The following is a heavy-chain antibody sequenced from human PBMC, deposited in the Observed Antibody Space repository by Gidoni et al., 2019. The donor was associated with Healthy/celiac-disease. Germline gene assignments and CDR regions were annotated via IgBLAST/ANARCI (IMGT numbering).Heavy chain of an antibody. J-gene: IGHJ4*02. CDR2: IIPIFGTA. CDR1: GGTFSSYA. V-gene: IGHV1-69*01. Sequence: VQLVQSGAEVKKPGSSVKVSCKASGGTFSSYAISWVRPAPGQGLEWMGGIIPIFGTANYAQKFQGRVTITADESTSTAYMELSSLRSEDTAVYYCARYRAYYYDSSGYYYFDYWGQGTLVTVSS. CDR3: ARYRAYYYDSSGYYYFDY. D-gene: IGHD3-22*01.